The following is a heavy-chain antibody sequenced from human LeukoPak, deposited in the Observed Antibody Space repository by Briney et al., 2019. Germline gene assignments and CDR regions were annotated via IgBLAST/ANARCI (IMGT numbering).Heavy chain of an antibody. Sequence: GGSLRLSCAASGFTFSTYPMHWVRQAPGKGLEWVAVISYDGSNKYYADSVKGRFTISRDTSKNTLYLQLNSLSADDTAVYYCARGRATNYVDYWGLGTLVTVSS. V-gene: IGHV3-30*01. CDR1: GFTFSTYP. D-gene: IGHD1-14*01. CDR3: ARGRATNYVDY. CDR2: ISYDGSNK. J-gene: IGHJ4*02.